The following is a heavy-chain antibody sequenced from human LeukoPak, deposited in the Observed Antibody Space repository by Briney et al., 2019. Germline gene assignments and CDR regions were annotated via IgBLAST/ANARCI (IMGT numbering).Heavy chain of an antibody. V-gene: IGHV4-4*07. CDR1: GGSISSYY. CDR2: IYISGSI. J-gene: IGHJ4*02. D-gene: IGHD3-3*01. CDR3: ARVGSGLNLYYFDY. Sequence: SETLSLTCTVSGGSISSYYWSWIRQPAGKGLEWIGHIYISGSINYNPSLKSRITMSVDTSQNQFSLKVSSLTAADTAVYFCARVGSGLNLYYFDYWGQGILVTVSS.